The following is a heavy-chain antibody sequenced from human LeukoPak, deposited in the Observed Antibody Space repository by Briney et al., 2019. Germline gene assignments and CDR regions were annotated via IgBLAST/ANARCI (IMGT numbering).Heavy chain of an antibody. J-gene: IGHJ6*02. Sequence: PGGSLRLSCAASGFTFSSYAMSWVRQAPGKGLEWVSAISGSGGSTYYADSVKGRFTISRDNSKNTLYLQMNSLRAEDTAVYYCARGRYCSGGTCYSYYYYYGMDVWGQGTTVTVSS. CDR1: GFTFSSYA. CDR2: ISGSGGST. V-gene: IGHV3-23*01. D-gene: IGHD2-15*01. CDR3: ARGRYCSGGTCYSYYYYYGMDV.